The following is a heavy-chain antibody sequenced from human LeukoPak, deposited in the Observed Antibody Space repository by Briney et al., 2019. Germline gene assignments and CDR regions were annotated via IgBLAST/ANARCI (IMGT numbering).Heavy chain of an antibody. CDR3: AKDFRMAAAAGANWFDP. J-gene: IGHJ5*02. CDR2: ISGSGGST. CDR1: GFTFSSYA. D-gene: IGHD6-13*01. Sequence: SGGSLRLSCAASGFTFSSYAMSWVRQAPGKGLEWVSAISGSGGSTYYADSVKGRFTISRDNSKNTLYLQMNSLRAEDTAVYYCAKDFRMAAAAGANWFDPWGQGTLVTVSS. V-gene: IGHV3-23*01.